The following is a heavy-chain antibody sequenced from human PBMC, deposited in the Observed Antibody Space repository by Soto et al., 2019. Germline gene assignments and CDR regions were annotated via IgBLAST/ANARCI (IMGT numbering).Heavy chain of an antibody. V-gene: IGHV4-4*07. CDR3: ARDGYSSSWYGYYYYYYYGMDV. J-gene: IGHJ6*02. CDR2: IYTSGST. D-gene: IGHD6-13*01. Sequence: PSETLSLTCTVSGGSISSYYWSWIRQPAGKGLEWIGRIYTSGSTNYNPSLKSRVTMSVDTSKNQFSLKLSSVTAADTAVYYCARDGYSSSWYGYYYYYYYGMDVWGQGTTVTVSS. CDR1: GGSISSYY.